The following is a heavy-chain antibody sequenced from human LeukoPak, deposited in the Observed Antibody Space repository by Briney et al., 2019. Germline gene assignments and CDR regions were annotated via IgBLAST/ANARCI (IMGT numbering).Heavy chain of an antibody. J-gene: IGHJ5*02. CDR1: GFTFSSYS. CDR3: ASTSTRLLWFGELEYNWFDP. Sequence: GGSLRLSCAASGFTFSSYSMNCVRQAPGKWLEWVSAISSSSSYIYYADSVKGRFTISRDNAKNSLYLQMNSLRAEDTAVYYCASTSTRLLWFGELEYNWFDPWGQGTLVTVSS. D-gene: IGHD3-10*01. V-gene: IGHV3-21*01. CDR2: ISSSSSYI.